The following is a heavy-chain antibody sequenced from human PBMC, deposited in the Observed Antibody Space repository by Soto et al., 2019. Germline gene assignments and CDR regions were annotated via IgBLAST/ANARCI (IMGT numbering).Heavy chain of an antibody. CDR1: GFTFRSYV. CDR2: PSYDGSDK. V-gene: IGHV3-30*19. Sequence: QVQLVESGGGVVQPGTSLRVSCVGSGFTFRSYVMHWVRQAPGKGLEWVALPSYDGSDKYYDDSVRGRFTISRDNSRNTVDLQMDSLRLEDTALYYCARWGTTGGLDVWGQGTLVSVSS. CDR3: ARWGTTGGLDV. D-gene: IGHD3-16*01. J-gene: IGHJ1*01.